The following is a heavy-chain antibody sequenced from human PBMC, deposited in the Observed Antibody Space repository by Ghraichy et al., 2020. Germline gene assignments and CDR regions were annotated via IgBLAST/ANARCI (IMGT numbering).Heavy chain of an antibody. CDR2: ISGGSDNI. CDR3: AKGFTYFDY. Sequence: RGSLRLSCAASGFIFNNYAMSWVRQAPGKGLEWVSAISGGSDNIYYGDSVKGRFTISRDNSKNTLFLQMSSLRAEDTAVYYCAKGFTYFDYWGQGNLVTVSS. J-gene: IGHJ4*02. CDR1: GFIFNNYA. V-gene: IGHV3-23*01. D-gene: IGHD3-10*01.